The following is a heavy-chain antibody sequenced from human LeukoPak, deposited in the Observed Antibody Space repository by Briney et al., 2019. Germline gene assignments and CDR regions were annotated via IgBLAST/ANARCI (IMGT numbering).Heavy chain of an antibody. Sequence: SGGSLRLSCAASGFPFISYGMHWVRQAPGKGLEWVAVISYDGSNKYYADSVKGRFTISRDNSKNTLYLQMNSLRAEDTAVYYCAKVRLRYFDSRFDYWGQGTLVTVSS. V-gene: IGHV3-30*18. CDR2: ISYDGSNK. J-gene: IGHJ4*02. CDR1: GFPFISYG. CDR3: AKVRLRYFDSRFDY. D-gene: IGHD3-9*01.